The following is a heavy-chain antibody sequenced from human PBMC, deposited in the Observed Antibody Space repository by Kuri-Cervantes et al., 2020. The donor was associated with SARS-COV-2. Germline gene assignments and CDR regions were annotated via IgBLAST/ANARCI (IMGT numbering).Heavy chain of an antibody. V-gene: IGHV4-59*12. D-gene: IGHD2-2*02. CDR1: GGSISSYY. CDR3: ARGAYCSSTSCYNENYFDY. Sequence: SETLSLTCTVSGGSISSYYRNWIRQPPGKGLEWVGSIYYSGSTYYNPSLKSRVTISVDTSKNQLSLKLSTVTAADTAVYYCARGAYCSSTSCYNENYFDYWGQGTLVTVSS. CDR2: IYYSGST. J-gene: IGHJ4*02.